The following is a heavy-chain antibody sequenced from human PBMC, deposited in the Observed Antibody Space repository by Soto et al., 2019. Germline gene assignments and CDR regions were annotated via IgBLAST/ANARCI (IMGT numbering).Heavy chain of an antibody. Sequence: PSETLSLTCTVSGGSISSGFDMHWVRQPTGKGLEWVSSIGTAGDTYYAVSVKGRFTISRDNAKNSLSLQMNSLRAGDMAVYFCAKSQEIGTHFFDSWGQGTQVTVSS. D-gene: IGHD6-13*01. CDR3: AKSQEIGTHFFDS. J-gene: IGHJ4*02. CDR1: GGSISSGFD. CDR2: IGTAGDT. V-gene: IGHV3-13*01.